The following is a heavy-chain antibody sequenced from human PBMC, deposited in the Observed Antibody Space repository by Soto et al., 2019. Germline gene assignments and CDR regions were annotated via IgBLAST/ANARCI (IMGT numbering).Heavy chain of an antibody. CDR1: GGSISSSNW. CDR2: IYHSGST. CDR3: AREPTQPCSSTSCYFYYYYGMDV. J-gene: IGHJ6*02. Sequence: QVQLQESGPGLVKPSGTLSLTCAVSGGSISSSNWWSWVRQPPGKGLEWIGEIYHSGSTNYNPSLKSRVTISVDKSKNQFSLKLSSVTAADTAVYYCAREPTQPCSSTSCYFYYYYGMDVWGQGTTVTVSS. D-gene: IGHD2-2*01. V-gene: IGHV4-4*02.